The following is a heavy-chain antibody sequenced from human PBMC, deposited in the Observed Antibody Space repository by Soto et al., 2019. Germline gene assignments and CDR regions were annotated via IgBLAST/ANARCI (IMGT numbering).Heavy chain of an antibody. CDR3: ARGLGSGWVNI. CDR1: GGSFSGYY. D-gene: IGHD6-19*01. V-gene: IGHV4-34*01. CDR2: INHSGST. Sequence: SETLSLTCAVYGGSFSGYYWSWIRQPPGKGLEWIGEINHSGSTNYNPSLKSRVTISVDTSKNQFSLKLSSVTAADTAVYYCARGLGSGWVNIWGQGTMVT. J-gene: IGHJ3*02.